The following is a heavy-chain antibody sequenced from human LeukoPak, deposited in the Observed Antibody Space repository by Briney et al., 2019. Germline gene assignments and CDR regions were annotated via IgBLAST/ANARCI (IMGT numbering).Heavy chain of an antibody. V-gene: IGHV3-30*02. Sequence: PGGTLRLSCAASGFTFSSYTMSWVRQAPGKGLERVAFIRYDGSNKYYADPVKGRFTISGDNSKNTLYLQMNSLRAEATASYNSARDMSTGAFDIWGQGTMVTVSS. J-gene: IGHJ3*02. CDR2: IRYDGSNK. CDR1: GFTFSSYT. D-gene: IGHD5/OR15-5a*01. CDR3: ARDMSTGAFDI.